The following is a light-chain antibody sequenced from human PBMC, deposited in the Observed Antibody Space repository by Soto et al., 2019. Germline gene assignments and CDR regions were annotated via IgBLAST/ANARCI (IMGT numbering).Light chain of an antibody. CDR1: NSNIGANYD. V-gene: IGLV1-40*01. J-gene: IGLJ1*01. CDR2: GNN. Sequence: QLVLTQPPSVSGAPGQRVTISCTGSNSNIGANYDVQWYQQLPGTAPKLLIYGNNNRPSGVPDRFSGSKSGSSASLAITGLQAEDEADYYCQSFDSSLSAFYVFGTGTKVTVL. CDR3: QSFDSSLSAFYV.